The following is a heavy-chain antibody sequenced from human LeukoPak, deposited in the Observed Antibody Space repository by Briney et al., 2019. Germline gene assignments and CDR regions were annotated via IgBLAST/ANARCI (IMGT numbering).Heavy chain of an antibody. Sequence: RASVKVSCKASGYTFTSYGISWVRQAPGQGLEWMGWISAYNGNTNYAQKLQGRVTMTTDTSTSTAYMELRSLRSDDTAVYYCARGSSSSARSNWFDPWGQGTLVTVSS. CDR2: ISAYNGNT. V-gene: IGHV1-18*01. CDR3: ARGSSSSARSNWFDP. J-gene: IGHJ5*02. CDR1: GYTFTSYG. D-gene: IGHD6-13*01.